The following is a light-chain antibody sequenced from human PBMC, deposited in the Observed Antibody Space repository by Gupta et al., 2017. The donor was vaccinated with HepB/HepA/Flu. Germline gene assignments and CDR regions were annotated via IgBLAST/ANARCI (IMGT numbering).Light chain of an antibody. Sequence: SYVVTQPPSVSVAPGKTASITCGGNNIGTKGVHWYQQKPGQAPVMVIYKDSDRPSGIPERFSGSNAGSTATLTIRRVEAGDEAEYYCQAWDSSNDSGVFGGGTKLTVL. V-gene: IGLV3-21*04. CDR1: NIGTKG. CDR2: KDS. CDR3: QAWDSSNDSGV. J-gene: IGLJ2*01.